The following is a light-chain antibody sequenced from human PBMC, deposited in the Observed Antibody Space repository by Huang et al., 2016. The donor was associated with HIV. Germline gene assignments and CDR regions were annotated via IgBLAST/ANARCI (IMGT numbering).Light chain of an antibody. CDR2: GSS. CDR3: HQYNNWLLS. Sequence: EIVMTQSPATLSVSPGQRVTLSCRANRSVSTNLAWYQQRHGKAPRLRIYGSSTRAPGIPARFSGSVSGTDFSLTISSLQSEDFALYYCHQYNNWLLSFGGGTRV. CDR1: RSVSTN. J-gene: IGKJ4*01. V-gene: IGKV3-15*01.